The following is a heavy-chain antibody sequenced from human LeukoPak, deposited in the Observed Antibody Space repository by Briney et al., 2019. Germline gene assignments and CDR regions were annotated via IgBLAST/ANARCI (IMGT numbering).Heavy chain of an antibody. Sequence: GGSLRLSCAVSGFTFSSYGMSWVRQAPGKGLVWVSRIDSDGSNTNYADSVKGRFTISRDNAKNTVYLQMNSLRAEDTAVYYCARGGNYVQEGLDYWGQGTLVTVSS. CDR1: GFTFSSYG. CDR3: ARGGNYVQEGLDY. CDR2: IDSDGSNT. V-gene: IGHV3-74*01. J-gene: IGHJ4*02. D-gene: IGHD4-23*01.